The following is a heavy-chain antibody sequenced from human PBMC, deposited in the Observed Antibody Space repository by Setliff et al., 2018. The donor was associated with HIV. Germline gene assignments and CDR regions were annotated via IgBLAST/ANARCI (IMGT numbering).Heavy chain of an antibody. V-gene: IGHV4-4*09. CDR2: IYISGTT. D-gene: IGHD2-15*01. CDR3: AREHCSGGSFGWFDP. Sequence: PSETLSLTCTVSGGSISTSYWNWIRQPPGKGLEWIAYIYISGTTNYNPSLKSRVTISLDTSRNQFSLKLGSVTAADTAMYYCAREHCSGGSFGWFDPWGQGTLVTVSS. J-gene: IGHJ5*02. CDR1: GGSISTSY.